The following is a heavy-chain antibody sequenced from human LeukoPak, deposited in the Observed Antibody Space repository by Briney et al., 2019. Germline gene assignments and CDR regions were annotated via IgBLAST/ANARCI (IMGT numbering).Heavy chain of an antibody. D-gene: IGHD6-13*01. V-gene: IGHV4-4*02. Sequence: NSSGTLSLTCAVSGGSISSSNWWSWVRQPPGKGLEWIGEIYHSGRTNYNPSLKSRVTMSVDTSKNQFSLKLSSVTAADTAVYYCAREIAAAGMPYWGQGTLVTVSS. CDR1: GGSISSSNW. CDR2: IYHSGRT. CDR3: AREIAAAGMPY. J-gene: IGHJ4*02.